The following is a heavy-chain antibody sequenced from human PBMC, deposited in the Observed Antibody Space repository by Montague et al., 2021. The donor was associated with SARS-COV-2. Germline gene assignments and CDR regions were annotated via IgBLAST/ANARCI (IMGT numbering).Heavy chain of an antibody. CDR1: GFTFSSYD. CDR3: AREYSAPRWFGEYNRYGTDV. V-gene: IGHV3-33*08. Sequence: SLRLSCAASGFTFSSYDMHWVRQAPGKGLEWVAVIWYDGSNQYYGDSVKGRFTISRDNSKNTLYLQMNSLRAEDTAVYYCAREYSAPRWFGEYNRYGTDVWGQGTTVTVSS. CDR2: IWYDGSNQ. J-gene: IGHJ6*02. D-gene: IGHD3-10*01.